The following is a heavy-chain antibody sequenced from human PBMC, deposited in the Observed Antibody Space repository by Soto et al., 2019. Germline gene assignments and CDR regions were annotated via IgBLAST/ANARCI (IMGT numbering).Heavy chain of an antibody. V-gene: IGHV4-34*01. CDR2: INHSGST. CDR3: ARGKFGFSYYYYYYLDV. Sequence: QVQLHQWGAGLLKPSETLSLTCAVYDGSFSDYYWTWIRQSPGKGLEWIGEINHSGSTSYKSSLKSRVTISIDTSKNQFSLTLTSVTASDTAVYYCARGKFGFSYYYYYYLDVWGKGNTVTVSS. CDR1: DGSFSDYY. D-gene: IGHD2-21*01. J-gene: IGHJ6*03.